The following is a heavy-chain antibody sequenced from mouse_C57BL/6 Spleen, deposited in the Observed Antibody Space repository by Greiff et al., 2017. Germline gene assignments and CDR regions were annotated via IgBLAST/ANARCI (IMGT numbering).Heavy chain of an antibody. CDR1: GYAFSSSW. CDR3: AREDYYGSSYLYFDY. CDR2: IYPGDGDT. D-gene: IGHD1-1*01. Sequence: VQLQQSGPELVKPGASVKISCKASGYAFSSSWMNWVKQRPGKGLEWIGRIYPGDGDTNYNGKFKGKATLTADKSSSTAYMQLSSLTSEDSAVYFCAREDYYGSSYLYFDYWGQGTTLTVSS. V-gene: IGHV1-82*01. J-gene: IGHJ2*01.